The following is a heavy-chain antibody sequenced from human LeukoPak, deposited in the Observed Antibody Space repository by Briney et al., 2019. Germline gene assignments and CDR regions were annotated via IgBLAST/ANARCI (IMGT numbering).Heavy chain of an antibody. CDR2: IYYSGST. V-gene: IGHV4-59*11. D-gene: IGHD3-3*01. J-gene: IGHJ4*02. CDR1: GGSISSHY. Sequence: SETLSLTCTVSGGSISSHYWSWIRQPPGKGLEWIGYIYYSGSTNYNPSLKSRVTISVDTSKNQFSLKLSSVTAADTAVYYCARYAEYYDFWSGYYFKVGFFDYWGQGTLVTVSS. CDR3: ARYAEYYDFWSGYYFKVGFFDY.